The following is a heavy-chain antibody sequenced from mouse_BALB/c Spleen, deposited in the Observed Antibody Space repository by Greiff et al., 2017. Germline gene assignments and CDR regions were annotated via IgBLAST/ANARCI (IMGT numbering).Heavy chain of an antibody. J-gene: IGHJ4*01. CDR3: ARLDY. CDR2: INPSTGYT. Sequence: VQGVESGADLAKPGASVKMSCKASGYTFTSYWMHWVQQRPGQGLEWIGYINPSTGYTEYNQKFKDKATLTADKSSSTAYMQLSSLTSEDSAVYYCARLDYWGQGTSVTVSS. CDR1: GYTFTSYW. V-gene: IGHV1-7*01.